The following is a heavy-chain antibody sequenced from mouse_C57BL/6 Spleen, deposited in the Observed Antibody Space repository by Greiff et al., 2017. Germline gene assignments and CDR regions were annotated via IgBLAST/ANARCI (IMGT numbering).Heavy chain of an antibody. D-gene: IGHD2-4*01. Sequence: EVQLQESGEGLVKPGGSLKLSCAASGFTFSSYAMSWVRQTPEKRLEWVAYISSGGDYIYYADTVKGRFTISRDNARNTLYLQMSSLKSEDTAMYYCTRDDYDGGGFYYAMDYWGQGTSVTVSS. CDR1: GFTFSSYA. CDR3: TRDDYDGGGFYYAMDY. J-gene: IGHJ4*01. CDR2: ISSGGDYI. V-gene: IGHV5-9-1*02.